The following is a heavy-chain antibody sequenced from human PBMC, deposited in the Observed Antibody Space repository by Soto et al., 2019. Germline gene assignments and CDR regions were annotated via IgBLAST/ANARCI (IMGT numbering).Heavy chain of an antibody. D-gene: IGHD2-21*02. Sequence: EVQLVQSGAEVKKPGESLEISCKGSGYTFSTYWIGWVRQMPGKGLEWMGIVYPSDSETRYSPSFQGQVSISGDKSISTAYLQWSSRKASDTATYYCPRLGSAVGTGFDYGGQGTQVTVSS. J-gene: IGHJ4*02. V-gene: IGHV5-51*03. CDR2: VYPSDSET. CDR3: PRLGSAVGTGFDY. CDR1: GYTFSTYW.